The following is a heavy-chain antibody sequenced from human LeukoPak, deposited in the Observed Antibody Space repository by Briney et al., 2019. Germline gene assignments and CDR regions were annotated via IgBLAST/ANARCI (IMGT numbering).Heavy chain of an antibody. CDR3: ARTRRRAVVTRASYYFDY. J-gene: IGHJ4*02. Sequence: SETLSLTCAVYGGSFSGYYWSWIRQPPGKGLEWIGEINHSGSTNYNPSLKSRVTISVDTSKNQFSLKLSSVTAADTAVYYCARTRRRAVVTRASYYFDYWGQGTLVTVSS. V-gene: IGHV4-34*01. D-gene: IGHD4-23*01. CDR2: INHSGST. CDR1: GGSFSGYY.